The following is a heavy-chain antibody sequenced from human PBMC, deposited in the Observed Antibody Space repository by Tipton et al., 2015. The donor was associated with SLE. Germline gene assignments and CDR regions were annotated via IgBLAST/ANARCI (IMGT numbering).Heavy chain of an antibody. J-gene: IGHJ3*02. CDR1: GFSISTYG. D-gene: IGHD3-3*01. Sequence: SLRLSCAPSGFSISTYGMAWVRQPPGKGLEWVSTIRNGGGKSDGKTYYAESVRGRFTISRDSSKNTIYLQMDSLRVEDTALYYCAKGKRTIYDHDAYDMWGQGTAVTVSP. CDR2: IRNGGGKSDGKT. CDR3: AKGKRTIYDHDAYDM. V-gene: IGHV3-23*01.